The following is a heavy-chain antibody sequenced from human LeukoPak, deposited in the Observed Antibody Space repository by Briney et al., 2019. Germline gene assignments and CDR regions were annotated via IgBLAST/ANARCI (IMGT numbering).Heavy chain of an antibody. V-gene: IGHV3-23*01. CDR1: GFTFSSYA. CDR3: AKVPLPLITVVAYFDY. J-gene: IGHJ4*02. D-gene: IGHD6-19*01. Sequence: PGGSLRLSCAASGFTFSSYAMSWVRQAPWKGLKWVSAISGSGGSTYYADSVKGRFTISRDNSKNTLYLQMNSLRAEDTAIFYCAKVPLPLITVVAYFDYWGQGTLVTVSS. CDR2: ISGSGGST.